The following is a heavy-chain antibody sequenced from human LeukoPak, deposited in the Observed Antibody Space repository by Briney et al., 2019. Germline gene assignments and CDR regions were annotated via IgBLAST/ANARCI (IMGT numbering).Heavy chain of an antibody. CDR1: GGSFSGYY. CDR3: ARVGPIAARRDHYYFDY. V-gene: IGHV4-34*01. J-gene: IGHJ4*02. D-gene: IGHD6-6*01. Sequence: SETLSLTCAVYGGSFSGYYWSWIRQPPGKGLEWIGEINHSGSTNYNPSLKSRVTISVDTSKDQFSLKLSSVTAADTAVYYCARVGPIAARRDHYYFDYWGQGTLVTVSS. CDR2: INHSGST.